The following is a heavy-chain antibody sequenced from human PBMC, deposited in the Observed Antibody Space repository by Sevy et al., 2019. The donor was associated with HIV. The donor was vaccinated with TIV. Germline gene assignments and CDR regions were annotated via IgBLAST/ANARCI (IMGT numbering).Heavy chain of an antibody. CDR1: GDTFTSYG. J-gene: IGHJ6*02. CDR3: ARGPTSIVRGRTVYYGLDV. CDR2: VTVYNGNP. D-gene: IGHD1-26*01. V-gene: IGHV1-18*01. Sequence: ASVKVSCKASGDTFTSYGISWVRQAPGQGLEWMGWVTVYNGNPNYALKFQGRLILTTDTSTSTAYMELRSLRSDDTAVYYCARGPTSIVRGRTVYYGLDVWGQGTTVTVSS.